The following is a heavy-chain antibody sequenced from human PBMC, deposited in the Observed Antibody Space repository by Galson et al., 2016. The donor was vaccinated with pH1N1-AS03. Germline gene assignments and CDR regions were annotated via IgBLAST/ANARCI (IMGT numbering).Heavy chain of an antibody. CDR3: ARVKSEEFYFGGEPAYYYYGMDV. V-gene: IGHV3-30*01. Sequence: SLRLSCAASGFTLSRYAMHWVRQAPGKGLEWVALISSEVSNENFADSVRGRFTISRDNSKNTLHLQMNSLRPEDTAVYYCARVKSEEFYFGGEPAYYYYGMDVWGQG. D-gene: IGHD3-10*01. CDR1: GFTLSRYA. J-gene: IGHJ6*02. CDR2: ISSEVSNE.